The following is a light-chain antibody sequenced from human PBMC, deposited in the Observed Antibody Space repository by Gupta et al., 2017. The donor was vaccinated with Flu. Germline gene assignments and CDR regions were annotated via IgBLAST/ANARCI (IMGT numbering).Light chain of an antibody. Sequence: EIEMTQSPVTLSVSVGDRATITCRASQTICTNLDWYQQKPGQAPRLLIYDASSRPSGIPARFSGSGSGTEFILSISSLQSEDFAIYYCQQYNTCPRSFGGGTTVEI. J-gene: IGKJ4*01. CDR3: QQYNTCPRS. CDR1: QTICTN. CDR2: DAS. V-gene: IGKV3-15*01.